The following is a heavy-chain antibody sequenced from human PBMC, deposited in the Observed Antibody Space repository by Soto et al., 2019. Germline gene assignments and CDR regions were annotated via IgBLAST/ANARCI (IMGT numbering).Heavy chain of an antibody. CDR3: ARGHPLVAPAAIFDY. J-gene: IGHJ4*02. D-gene: IGHD2-2*02. Sequence: SETLSLTCTVSGGSISSYYWSWIRQPPGKGLEWIGYIYYSGSTNYNPSLKSRVTISVDTSKNQFSLKLSSVTAADTAVYYCARGHPLVAPAAIFDYWGQGTLVTVSS. CDR2: IYYSGST. V-gene: IGHV4-59*01. CDR1: GGSISSYY.